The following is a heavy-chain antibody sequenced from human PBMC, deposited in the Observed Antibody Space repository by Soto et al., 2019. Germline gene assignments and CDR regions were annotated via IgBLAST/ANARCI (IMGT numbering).Heavy chain of an antibody. CDR2: IYHSGST. V-gene: IGHV4-30-2*01. D-gene: IGHD2-2*01. J-gene: IGHJ4*02. CDR3: PRMPGP. Sequence: QLQLQESGSGLVKPSQTLSLTCAVSGGSISSGGYSWSWIRQPPGKGLEWIGYIYHSGSTYYNPALNIRVDISVDRPKIHFDLQLRSLPAADTAVHHGPRMPGPWGQGTLL. CDR1: GGSISSGGYS.